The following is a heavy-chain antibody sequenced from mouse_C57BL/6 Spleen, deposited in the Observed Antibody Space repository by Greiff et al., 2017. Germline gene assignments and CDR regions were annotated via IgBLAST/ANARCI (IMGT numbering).Heavy chain of an antibody. CDR3: ERCLFITTVVEVDYFDY. Sequence: QVQLKQPGAELVKPGASVKLSCKASGYTFTSYWMHWVKQRPGRGLEWIGRIDPDSGGTKYNEKFKSKATLTVDKPSSTAYMQLSSLTSEDSAVYYCERCLFITTVVEVDYFDYWGQGTTLTVSS. CDR2: IDPDSGGT. V-gene: IGHV1-72*01. CDR1: GYTFTSYW. D-gene: IGHD1-1*01. J-gene: IGHJ2*01.